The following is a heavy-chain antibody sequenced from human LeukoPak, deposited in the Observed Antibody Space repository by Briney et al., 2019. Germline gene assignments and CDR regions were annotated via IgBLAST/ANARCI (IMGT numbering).Heavy chain of an antibody. CDR3: ARDRLHYGEYEKTFDY. D-gene: IGHD4-17*01. J-gene: IGHJ4*02. CDR1: GFTFSIYE. CDR2: ISSSGTTI. Sequence: GGSLRLSCAASGFTFSIYEMNWVRQAPGKGLEWVSYISSSGTTIYYADSVKGRFTISRDNAKNSLYLQMNSLRAEDTAVYYCARDRLHYGEYEKTFDYWGQGTLVSVSS. V-gene: IGHV3-48*03.